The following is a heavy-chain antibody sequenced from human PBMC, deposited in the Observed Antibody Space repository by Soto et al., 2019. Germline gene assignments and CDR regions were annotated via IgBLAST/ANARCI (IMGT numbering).Heavy chain of an antibody. CDR2: IYYSGST. J-gene: IGHJ4*02. V-gene: IGHV4-31*03. D-gene: IGHD3-9*01. Sequence: QVQLQESGPGLVKPSQTLSLTCTVSGGSISSGGYYWSWIRQHPGKGLEWIGYIYYSGSTYYNPSLKSRVTISVDTSKNQFSLKLSSVTAADTAVYYCARDLLHYDILTGYSHYYFDYWGQGTLVTVSS. CDR3: ARDLLHYDILTGYSHYYFDY. CDR1: GGSISSGGYY.